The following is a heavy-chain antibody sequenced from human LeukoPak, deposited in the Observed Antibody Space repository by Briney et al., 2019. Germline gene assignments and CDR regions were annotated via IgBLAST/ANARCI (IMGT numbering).Heavy chain of an antibody. Sequence: SETLSLTCRVSGASINSGSNYWGWIRQPPGKTLEWIGSIYSSGSTYYNPSLKSRVIIMIDTPKNHFSLTLSSVTAAETAVYFCARGVNNWNIDVFDIWGQGTMVTVSS. CDR3: ARGVNNWNIDVFDI. J-gene: IGHJ3*02. V-gene: IGHV4-39*02. CDR2: IYSSGST. CDR1: GASINSGSNY. D-gene: IGHD1/OR15-1a*01.